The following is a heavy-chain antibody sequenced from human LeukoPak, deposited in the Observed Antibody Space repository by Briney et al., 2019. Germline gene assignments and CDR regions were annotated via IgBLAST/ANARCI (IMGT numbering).Heavy chain of an antibody. D-gene: IGHD1-26*01. J-gene: IGHJ4*02. CDR3: VSVGATKFDY. CDR2: IHGSASYN. CDR1: GFIFSNYY. V-gene: IGHV3-21*06. Sequence: GGSLRLSCAASGFIFSNYYLNWVRQAPGKGLEWVSCIHGSASYNYYADSVKGRFTVSRDSAKNSLYLEMSSLRVEDTAVYYCVSVGATKFDYWGQGTLVTVSS.